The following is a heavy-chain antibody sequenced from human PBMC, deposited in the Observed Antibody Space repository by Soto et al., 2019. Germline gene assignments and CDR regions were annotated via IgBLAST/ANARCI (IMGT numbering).Heavy chain of an antibody. D-gene: IGHD3-3*01. CDR1: GGSISSRSYY. J-gene: IGHJ6*02. CDR3: ARRGEYDFWSNYYGMDV. CDR2: IYYSGST. V-gene: IGHV4-39*01. Sequence: SETLSLTCTVSGGSISSRSYYWGWIRHPPGKGLEWIGSIYYSGSTYYNPSLKSRVTISVDTSRNQFSLKLSSVTAADTAVYYCARRGEYDFWSNYYGMDVWGQGTTVTVSS.